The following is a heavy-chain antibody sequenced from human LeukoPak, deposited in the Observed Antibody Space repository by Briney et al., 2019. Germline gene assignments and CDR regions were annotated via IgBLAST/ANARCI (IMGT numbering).Heavy chain of an antibody. CDR1: GESFTNYY. V-gene: IGHV4-34*01. D-gene: IGHD6-13*01. Sequence: PSETLSLTCAVSGESFTNYYWNWIRQPPGKGLEWIGEINHSGSTNYNPSLKSRVTISVDTSKNQFSVKLSSVTAADTAVYYCARGVYIAAGQYGYWGQGTLVTVSS. CDR3: ARGVYIAAGQYGY. J-gene: IGHJ4*02. CDR2: INHSGST.